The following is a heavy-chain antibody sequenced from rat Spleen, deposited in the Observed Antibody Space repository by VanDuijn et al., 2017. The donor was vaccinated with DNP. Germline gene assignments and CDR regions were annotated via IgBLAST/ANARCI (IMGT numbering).Heavy chain of an antibody. V-gene: IGHV5S10*01. CDR3: STRGAY. Sequence: EVQLVESGGGLVQTGRSMTVSCAASGFTFSDYNMAWVRQAPKKGLEWVATIIYDGSRTHYRDSVKGRFTISRDNAESTLYLQMDSLRSEDTATYYCSTRGAYWGQGTLVTVSS. CDR1: GFTFSDYN. J-gene: IGHJ3*01. CDR2: IIYDGSRT.